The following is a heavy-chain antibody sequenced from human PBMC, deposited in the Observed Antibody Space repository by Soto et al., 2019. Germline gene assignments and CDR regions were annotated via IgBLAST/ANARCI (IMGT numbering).Heavy chain of an antibody. CDR3: ARTLRGRGVKYFDD. V-gene: IGHV6-1*01. Sequence: SQTLSLTCAISGDRVSNNRVAWNWVRQSPSRGLEWLGGTYYRSKWHYDYAPSVRSRITINPDTSKNHFSMQLNSVSPENAAVYYCARTLRGRGVKYFDDWGQGALVTVSS. CDR1: GDRVSNNRVA. D-gene: IGHD3-10*01. J-gene: IGHJ4*02. CDR2: TYYRSKWHY.